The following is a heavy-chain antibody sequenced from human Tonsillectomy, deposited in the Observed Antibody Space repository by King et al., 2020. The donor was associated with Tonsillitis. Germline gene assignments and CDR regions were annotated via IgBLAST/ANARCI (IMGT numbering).Heavy chain of an antibody. CDR1: GFTFSSYA. CDR2: VSSGGART. V-gene: IGHV3-23*04. Sequence: DVQLVESGGGLVQPGGSLRLSCVATGFTFSSYALSWVRQAPGKGLEWVSSVSSGGARTYYADSVKVRFTISRDNSKNTLYLQMNSLRAEDTAVYYCAKHDSSGFYYLFDYWGQGTLVTASS. D-gene: IGHD3-22*01. J-gene: IGHJ4*02. CDR3: AKHDSSGFYYLFDY.